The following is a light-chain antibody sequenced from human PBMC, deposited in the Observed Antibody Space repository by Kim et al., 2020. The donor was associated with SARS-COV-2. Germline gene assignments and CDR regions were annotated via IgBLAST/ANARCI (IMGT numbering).Light chain of an antibody. J-gene: IGLJ3*02. CDR1: SSNIGAGYD. CDR2: GNS. CDR3: QSYDSSLSGWV. Sequence: QGVTLSCTGSSSNIGAGYDVHWYQQLPGTAPKLLIYGNSNRPSGVPDRFSGSKSGTSASLAITGLQAEDEADYYCQSYDSSLSGWVFGGGTQLTVL. V-gene: IGLV1-40*01.